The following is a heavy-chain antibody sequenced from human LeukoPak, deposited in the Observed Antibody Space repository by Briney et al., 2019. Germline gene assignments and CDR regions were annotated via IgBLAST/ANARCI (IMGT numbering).Heavy chain of an antibody. CDR1: GFTVSSNY. V-gene: IGHV3-53*01. D-gene: IGHD3-10*01. CDR2: INTSGGST. Sequence: PGGSLRLSCAVSGFTVSSNYMSWVRQAPGKRLEWVSIINTSGGSTYYADSVKGRFTISRDNSKNTLYLQMNSLRVEDTAVYYCAKDKLVRVDYFDYWGQGTLVTVSS. CDR3: AKDKLVRVDYFDY. J-gene: IGHJ4*02.